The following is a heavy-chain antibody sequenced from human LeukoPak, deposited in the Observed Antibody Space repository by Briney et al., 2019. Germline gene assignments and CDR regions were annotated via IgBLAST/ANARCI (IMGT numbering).Heavy chain of an antibody. CDR2: ISGSGGST. V-gene: IGHV3-23*01. Sequence: PGGSLRLSCAASGFTFSSYAMSWVRQAPGKGLEWVSAISGSGGSTYYADSVKGRFTISRDNSKNTLYLQMNSLRAEDTAVYYCAKSGLDDGVLKYYYDSSGYYHLDYWGQGTLVTVSS. J-gene: IGHJ4*02. CDR3: AKSGLDDGVLKYYYDSSGYYHLDY. CDR1: GFTFSSYA. D-gene: IGHD3-22*01.